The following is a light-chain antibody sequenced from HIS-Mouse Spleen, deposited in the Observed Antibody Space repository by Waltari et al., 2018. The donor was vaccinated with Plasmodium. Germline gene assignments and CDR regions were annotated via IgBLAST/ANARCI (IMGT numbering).Light chain of an antibody. CDR3: QAWDSSTVV. CDR1: KLGDKY. Sequence: SYELTQPPSVSVSPGQTASITCSGDKLGDKYACWHQQKPGQSPVLVIYHDSKRPSGIPERFSGSNSGNTATLTISGTQAMDEADYYCQAWDSSTVVFGGGTKLTVL. J-gene: IGLJ2*01. V-gene: IGLV3-1*01. CDR2: HDS.